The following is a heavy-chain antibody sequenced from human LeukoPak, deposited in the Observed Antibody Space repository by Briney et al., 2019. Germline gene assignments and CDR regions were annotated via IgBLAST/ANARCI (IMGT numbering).Heavy chain of an antibody. J-gene: IGHJ5*02. CDR2: IYYSGST. Sequence: ASETLSLTCTVSGGSISSYYWSWIRQPPGKGLEWIGYIYYSGSTNYNPSLKSRVTISVDTSKNQFSLKLSSVTAADTAVYYCARGGGIRGIHYYGSGSYEWFDPWGQGTLVTVSS. CDR3: ARGGGIRGIHYYGSGSYEWFDP. D-gene: IGHD3-10*01. V-gene: IGHV4-59*01. CDR1: GGSISSYY.